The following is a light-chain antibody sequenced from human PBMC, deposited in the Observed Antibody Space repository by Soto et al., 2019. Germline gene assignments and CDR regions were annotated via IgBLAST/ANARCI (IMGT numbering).Light chain of an antibody. J-gene: IGKJ1*01. CDR2: SGS. Sequence: EIVMTQSPGALSVSPWGRATLSCRASQFVSTNLAWYQQKPGQAPRLLIYSGSIRATNIPARFSGGGSGTEFTLTISSLQSEDFAVYFCQQYSKWPRTFGQGTKVDIK. V-gene: IGKV3-15*01. CDR3: QQYSKWPRT. CDR1: QFVSTN.